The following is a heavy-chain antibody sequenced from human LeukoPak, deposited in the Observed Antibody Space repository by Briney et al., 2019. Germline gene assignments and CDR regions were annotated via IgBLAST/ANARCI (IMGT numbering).Heavy chain of an antibody. D-gene: IGHD3-9*01. V-gene: IGHV4-34*01. CDR1: GGSFSGYY. CDR2: INHSGST. J-gene: IGHJ4*02. CDR3: ARGKHDILTGYYKGYYFDY. Sequence: SETLYLTCAVYGGSFSGYYWSWIRQPPGKGLEWIGEINHSGSTNYNPSLKSRVTISVDTSKNQFSLKLSSVTAADTAVYYCARGKHDILTGYYKGYYFDYWGQGTLVTVSS.